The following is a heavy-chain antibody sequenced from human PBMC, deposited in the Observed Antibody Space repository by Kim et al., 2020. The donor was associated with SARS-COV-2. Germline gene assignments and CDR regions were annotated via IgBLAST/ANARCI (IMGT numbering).Heavy chain of an antibody. D-gene: IGHD3-10*01. CDR3: ATARFTMVRGVTKAWYFDL. J-gene: IGHJ2*01. V-gene: IGHV1-24*01. CDR2: FDREDGET. Sequence: ASVKVSCKVSGYTLTELSMHWVRQAPGKGLEWMGGFDREDGETIYAQKFQGRVTMTEDTSTDTAYMELSSLRSEDTAVYYCATARFTMVRGVTKAWYFDLWGRGTMVTVSS. CDR1: GYTLTELS.